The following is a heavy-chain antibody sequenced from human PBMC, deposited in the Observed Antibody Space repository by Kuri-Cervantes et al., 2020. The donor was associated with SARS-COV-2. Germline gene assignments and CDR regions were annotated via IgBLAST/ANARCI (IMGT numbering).Heavy chain of an antibody. CDR3: ARASSYGTYYYYYYMDV. D-gene: IGHD5-18*01. CDR1: GYSISSGYY. Sequence: SETLSLTCAVSGYSISSGYYWGWIWQPPGKGLEWIGSIYHSGSTYYNPSLKSRVTISVDTSKNQFSLKLSSVTAADTAVYYCARASSYGTYYYYYYMDVWGKGTTVTVSS. CDR2: IYHSGST. V-gene: IGHV4-38-2*01. J-gene: IGHJ6*03.